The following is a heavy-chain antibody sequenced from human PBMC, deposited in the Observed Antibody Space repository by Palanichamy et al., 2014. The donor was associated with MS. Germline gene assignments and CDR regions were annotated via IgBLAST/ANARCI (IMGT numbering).Heavy chain of an antibody. V-gene: IGHV3-53*01. CDR2: IYSGGTT. D-gene: IGHD6-19*01. CDR3: ARGPDIAVAGDFDY. CDR1: GFTVSRNY. J-gene: IGHJ4*02. Sequence: EVQLVESGGGSIQPGGSLRLSCAASGFTVSRNYMSWVRQAPGKGLECVSVIYSGGTTYYADSVKGRFTISRDNSKNTLYLQMNSLRAEDTAVYYCARGPDIAVAGDFDYWGQGTLVTVSS.